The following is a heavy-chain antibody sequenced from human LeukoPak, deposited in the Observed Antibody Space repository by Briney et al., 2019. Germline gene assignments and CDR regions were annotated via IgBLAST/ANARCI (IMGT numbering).Heavy chain of an antibody. J-gene: IGHJ5*02. V-gene: IGHV6-1*01. Sequence: SQTLTLTCAISGDSVSSNSAAWNWIRQSPSRGLEWLGRTYYRSKWYNDYAVSVKSRVTINPDTSKNQFSMQLNSVTPEDTAVYYCARALMTRVTTFVWDNWFDPWGQGTLVTVSS. CDR1: GDSVSSNSAA. CDR3: ARALMTRVTTFVWDNWFDP. D-gene: IGHD4-17*01. CDR2: TYYRSKWYN.